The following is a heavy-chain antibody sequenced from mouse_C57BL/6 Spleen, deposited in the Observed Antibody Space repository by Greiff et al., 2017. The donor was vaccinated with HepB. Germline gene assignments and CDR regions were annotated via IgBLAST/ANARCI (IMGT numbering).Heavy chain of an antibody. J-gene: IGHJ2*01. Sequence: QVTLKVSGPGILQPSQTLSLTCSFSGFSLSTFGMGVGWIRQPSGKGLEWLAHIWWDDDKYYNPALKSRLTISKDTSKHQVFLKIANVDTADTATYYCARMLKVYDYPYFDYWGQGTTLTVSS. CDR3: ARMLKVYDYPYFDY. CDR2: IWWDDDK. V-gene: IGHV8-8*01. D-gene: IGHD2-4*01. CDR1: GFSLSTFGMG.